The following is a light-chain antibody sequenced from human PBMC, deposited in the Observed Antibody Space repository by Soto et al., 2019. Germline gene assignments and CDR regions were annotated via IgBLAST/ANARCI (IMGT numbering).Light chain of an antibody. Sequence: EIVLTPSPATLPVSAGERATLSCRASQSVSIKLAWYQQKPGQAPRLLIYDASNRATGIPARFSGSGSGTDFTLTISSLEPEDFAVYYCQQRSNWLWTFGQGTKVDIK. CDR1: QSVSIK. J-gene: IGKJ1*01. CDR3: QQRSNWLWT. V-gene: IGKV3-11*01. CDR2: DAS.